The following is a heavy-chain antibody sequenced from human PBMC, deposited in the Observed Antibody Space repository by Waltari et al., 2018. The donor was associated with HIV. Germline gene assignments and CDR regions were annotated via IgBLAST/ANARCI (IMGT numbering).Heavy chain of an antibody. CDR1: GGSFSGYY. CDR3: ARDSVPSFDYGDYYYYGMDV. D-gene: IGHD4-17*01. V-gene: IGHV4-34*01. CDR2: INHSGSS. Sequence: QVQLQQWGAGLLRPSATLSLTCAVYGGSFSGYYWSWIRQAPGKGLEWIGEINHSGSSNCNPSLKSRVTISVDTSKNQFSLRVRSVTAADTAVYYCARDSVPSFDYGDYYYYGMDVWSQGP. J-gene: IGHJ6*01.